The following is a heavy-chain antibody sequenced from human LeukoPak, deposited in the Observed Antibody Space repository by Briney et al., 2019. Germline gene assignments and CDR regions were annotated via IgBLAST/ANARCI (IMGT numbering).Heavy chain of an antibody. V-gene: IGHV3-23*01. D-gene: IGHD3-10*01. CDR2: INGGDYST. CDR1: GFTFSTSA. Sequence: GGSLRLSCAASGFTFSTSAMSWVRQAPGKGLQWLSSINGGDYSTYYADSVKGRFTISRDSSKDILYLQMNSLRTNDTAIYFCATANPTPRGINFDYWGQGTLVTVSS. CDR3: ATANPTPRGINFDY. J-gene: IGHJ4*02.